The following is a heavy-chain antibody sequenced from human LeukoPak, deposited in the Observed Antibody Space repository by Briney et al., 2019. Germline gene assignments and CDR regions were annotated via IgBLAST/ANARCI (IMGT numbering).Heavy chain of an antibody. J-gene: IGHJ5*02. V-gene: IGHV4-39*07. Sequence: SETLSLTCTVSGGSISSSSYYWGWIRQPPGKGLEWIGSIYYSGSTNYNPSLKSRVTISLDTSKNQFSLKVSSVTAADTAVYYCARSPIVVFLNYLDPWGQGTLVTVSS. CDR3: ARSPIVVFLNYLDP. CDR1: GGSISSSSYY. CDR2: IYYSGST. D-gene: IGHD2-2*01.